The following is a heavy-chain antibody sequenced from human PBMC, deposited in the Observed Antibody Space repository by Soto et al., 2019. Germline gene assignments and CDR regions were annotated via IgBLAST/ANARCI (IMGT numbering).Heavy chain of an antibody. CDR3: ARGPLYYFDY. CDR2: ISSRRTNT. J-gene: IGHJ4*02. V-gene: IGHV3-21*02. CDR1: GFTFSSYT. Sequence: EVQLGESGGGLVKTAVCLRLSCEDSGFTFSSYTMNWVRRAPGKGLEWVSSISSRRTNTHYADSVRGLFTISRDNAERSLYLQLNSRRAEDTAVYYCARGPLYYFDYWGQGTLDIVSS.